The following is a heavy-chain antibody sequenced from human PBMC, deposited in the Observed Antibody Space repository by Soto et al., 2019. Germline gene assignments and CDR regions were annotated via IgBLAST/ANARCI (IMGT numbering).Heavy chain of an antibody. CDR2: IRNRANSYTT. J-gene: IGHJ3*02. D-gene: IGHD6-13*01. CDR1: GFTFSDHY. V-gene: IGHV3-72*01. CDR3: TRVRSSSWGLDAFDI. Sequence: GGSLRLSCAASGFTFSDHYMDWVRQAPGKGLEWVGRIRNRANSYTTEYAASVKGRFTISRDDSKNLLYLQMNGLKTEDTAIYYCTRVRSSSWGLDAFDIWGQGTMVTVSS.